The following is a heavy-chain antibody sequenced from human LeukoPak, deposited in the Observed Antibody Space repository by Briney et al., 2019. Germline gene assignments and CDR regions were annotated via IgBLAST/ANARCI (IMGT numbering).Heavy chain of an antibody. CDR2: IRSKAYGGTT. D-gene: IGHD3-10*01. Sequence: GGSLRLSCTASGFTFGDYAMSWVRQAPGKGLEWVGFIRSKAYGGTTEYAASVKGRFTIPRDDSKSIAYLQMNSLKTEDTAVYYCTSYYYGSGSYLDYWGQGTLVTVSS. V-gene: IGHV3-49*04. CDR3: TSYYYGSGSYLDY. J-gene: IGHJ4*02. CDR1: GFTFGDYA.